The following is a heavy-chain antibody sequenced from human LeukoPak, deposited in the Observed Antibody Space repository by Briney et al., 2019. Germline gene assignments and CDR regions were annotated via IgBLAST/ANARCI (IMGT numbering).Heavy chain of an antibody. V-gene: IGHV4-34*01. D-gene: IGHD3-3*01. J-gene: IGHJ4*02. CDR1: GGSFTAYY. Sequence: PSETLSLTCAVYGGSFTAYYWSWIRQPPGKGREWIGEINHSGSTNHNPSLKSRVTISLDTSNNQSSLKLISVTAADTAVHYCVRAVEGHDYWGQGTLVTVSS. CDR2: INHSGST. CDR3: VRAVEGHDY.